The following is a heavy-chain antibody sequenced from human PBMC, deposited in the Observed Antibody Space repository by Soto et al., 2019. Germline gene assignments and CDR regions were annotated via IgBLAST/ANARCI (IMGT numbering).Heavy chain of an antibody. CDR2: INPTSDYT. Sequence: ASVXVSFKSSVYTLTIYYMQFLLQAPGQGLEWMGMINPTSDYTNYAQKFQGRVTLTTDTSTSTVYMELRSLRSEDTDMYYCERGGNAINDFDIWGQGTMV. CDR3: ERGGNAINDFDI. V-gene: IGHV1-46*01. J-gene: IGHJ3*02. D-gene: IGHD2-8*01. CDR1: VYTLTIYY.